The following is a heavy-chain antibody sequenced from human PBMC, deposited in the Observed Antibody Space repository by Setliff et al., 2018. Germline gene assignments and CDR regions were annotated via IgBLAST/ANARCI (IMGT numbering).Heavy chain of an antibody. CDR1: GGPISRHN. CDR3: ARAGPTVTFFRVLVISWWDP. V-gene: IGHV4-59*08. D-gene: IGHD3-3*01. J-gene: IGHJ5*02. Sequence: SETLSLTCTVSGGPISRHNWTWIRQPPGKGLEWIAYFFYSGSTNYNRSLRSRVSISVDTSKNQFSLKLSSVTAADTATYYCARAGPTVTFFRVLVISWWDPWGQGSLVTVSS. CDR2: FFYSGST.